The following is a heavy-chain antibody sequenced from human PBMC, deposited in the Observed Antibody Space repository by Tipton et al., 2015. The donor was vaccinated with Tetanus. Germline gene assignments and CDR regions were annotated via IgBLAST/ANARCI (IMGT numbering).Heavy chain of an antibody. CDR3: ARAGPGGGVVLWFDP. Sequence: QVQLVQSGPEVKKPGASVKVSCKTSGYTFTDYFIHWVRLAPGQGLEWMGRINPKNGDTYFSRQFQGRVSLTRDTALNTVFLELTGLTSDDTAVYFCARAGPGGGVVLWFDPWGQGTLVTVSS. D-gene: IGHD3-16*01. CDR2: INPKNGDT. J-gene: IGHJ5*02. CDR1: GYTFTDYF. V-gene: IGHV1-2*06.